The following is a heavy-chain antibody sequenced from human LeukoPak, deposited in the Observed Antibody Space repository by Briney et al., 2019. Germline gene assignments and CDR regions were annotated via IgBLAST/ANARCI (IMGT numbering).Heavy chain of an antibody. CDR2: IYYNGNT. Sequence: PSETLSLTCSVSGGSINSYYWNWVRRPPGKGLEWIGYIYYNGNTNYSPSLMSRVTMSVDTSKNLFSLKVSSVTAADTAVYYCARGRSNYYGMDVWGQGTTVTVSS. V-gene: IGHV4-59*01. CDR1: GGSINSYY. D-gene: IGHD1-26*01. CDR3: ARGRSNYYGMDV. J-gene: IGHJ6*02.